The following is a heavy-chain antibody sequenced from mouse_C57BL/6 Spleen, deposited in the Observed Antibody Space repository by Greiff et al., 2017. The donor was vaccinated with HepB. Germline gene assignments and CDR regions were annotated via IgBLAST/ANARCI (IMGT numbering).Heavy chain of an antibody. J-gene: IGHJ4*01. CDR1: GYSFTGYY. CDR3: ARSPITTVVATGAMDY. V-gene: IGHV1-42*01. CDR2: INPSTGGT. D-gene: IGHD1-1*01. Sequence: VQLQQSGPELVKPGASVKISCKASGYSFTGYYMNWVKQSPEKSLEWIGEINPSTGGTTYNQKFKAKATLTVDKSSSTAYMQLKSLTSEDSAVYYCARSPITTVVATGAMDYWGQGTSVTVSS.